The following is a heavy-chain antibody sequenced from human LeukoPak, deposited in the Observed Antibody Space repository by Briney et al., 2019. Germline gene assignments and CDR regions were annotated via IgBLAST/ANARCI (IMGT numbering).Heavy chain of an antibody. CDR3: ARDSSGWYPMHGYYYGMDV. D-gene: IGHD6-19*01. J-gene: IGHJ6*02. V-gene: IGHV4-59*01. CDR2: IYYSGST. Sequence: SETLSLTCTVSGGSISSYYWSWLRQPPGKGLEWIGYIYYSGSTNYNPSLKSRVTISVDTSKNQFSLKLSSVTAADTAVYYCARDSSGWYPMHGYYYGMDVWGQGTTVTVSS. CDR1: GGSISSYY.